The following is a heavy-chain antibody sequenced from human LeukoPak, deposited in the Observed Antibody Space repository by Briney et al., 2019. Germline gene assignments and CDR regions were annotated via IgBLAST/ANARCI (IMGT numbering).Heavy chain of an antibody. V-gene: IGHV3-48*01. CDR2: ISYSSTTI. D-gene: IGHD2/OR15-2a*01. CDR1: GFTFRSYN. J-gene: IGHJ5*02. CDR3: ASFNVINYFDP. Sequence: GGSPRLSCAASGFTFRSYNMNWLRQAPGKGLEGISYISYSSTTIYYADSVKGRFTISRDNAKNSLYLQMNNLRAEDTALYYCASFNVINYFDPWGQGTLVTVSS.